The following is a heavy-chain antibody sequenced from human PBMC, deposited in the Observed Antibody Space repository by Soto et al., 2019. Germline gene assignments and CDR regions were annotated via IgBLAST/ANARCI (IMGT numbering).Heavy chain of an antibody. CDR2: INHSGST. Sequence: SETLSLTCAVYGGSFSGYYWSWIRQPPGKGLEWIGEINHSGSTNYNPSLKSRVTISVDTSKNQFSLKLSSVTAADTAVYYCARRQRYYSYYMDVWGKGTTVTAP. CDR1: GGSFSGYY. J-gene: IGHJ6*03. V-gene: IGHV4-34*01. CDR3: ARRQRYYSYYMDV. D-gene: IGHD2-2*01.